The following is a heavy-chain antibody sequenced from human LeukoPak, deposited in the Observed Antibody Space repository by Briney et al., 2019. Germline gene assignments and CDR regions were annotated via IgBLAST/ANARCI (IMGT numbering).Heavy chain of an antibody. CDR2: IRSKAYGGTA. D-gene: IGHD6-13*01. Sequence: GGSLRLSCTASGFTFGDYAMSWVRQAPGKGLEWVGFIRSKAYGGTAEYAASVKGRFTISRDDSKSIAYLQMNSLKTEDTAVYYCTSSLGYSSSQNWFDPWGQGALVTVSS. CDR1: GFTFGDYA. CDR3: TSSLGYSSSQNWFDP. V-gene: IGHV3-49*04. J-gene: IGHJ5*02.